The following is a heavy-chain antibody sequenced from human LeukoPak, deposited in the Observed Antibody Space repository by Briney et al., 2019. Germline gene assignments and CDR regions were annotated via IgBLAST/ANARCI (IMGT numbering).Heavy chain of an antibody. CDR2: ISSSSSTI. V-gene: IGHV3-48*04. CDR1: GFTFSSYS. CDR3: ARAVGYSGFSDY. Sequence: PGGSLRLSCAASGFTFSSYSMNWVRQAPGRGLEWVSYISSSSSTIYYSDSVRGRFTISRDNAKNSLYLQMNSLRAEDTAVYYCARAVGYSGFSDYWGQGTLVTVSS. D-gene: IGHD5-12*01. J-gene: IGHJ4*02.